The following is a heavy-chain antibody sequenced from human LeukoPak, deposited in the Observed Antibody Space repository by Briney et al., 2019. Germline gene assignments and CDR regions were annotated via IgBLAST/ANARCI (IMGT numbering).Heavy chain of an antibody. CDR2: IWYDGSNK. V-gene: IGHV3-33*01. Sequence: GGSLRLSCAASGFTFSSSGMHWVRQAPGKGLEWVAVIWYDGSNKYYADSVKGRFTISSDNSKNTLYLQMNSLRAEDTALYYCARDPQYYYDSSSYFDYWGQGTLVIVSS. D-gene: IGHD3-22*01. J-gene: IGHJ4*02. CDR3: ARDPQYYYDSSSYFDY. CDR1: GFTFSSSG.